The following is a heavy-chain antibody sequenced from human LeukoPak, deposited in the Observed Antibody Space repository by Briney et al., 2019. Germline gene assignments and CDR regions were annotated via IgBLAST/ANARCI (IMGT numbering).Heavy chain of an antibody. CDR1: GLPISSYT. D-gene: IGHD2/OR15-2a*01. Sequence: GGSLRLSCAASGLPISSYTMSWVRRAPGRGLECVSSISSSSSYIYYTDSVKGRFTISRDNAKNSLYLQMNSLRAEDTAVYYCARGIYTTSPRNPKSYFDYWGQGTLVTVSS. CDR2: ISSSSSYI. J-gene: IGHJ4*02. V-gene: IGHV3-21*01. CDR3: ARGIYTTSPRNPKSYFDY.